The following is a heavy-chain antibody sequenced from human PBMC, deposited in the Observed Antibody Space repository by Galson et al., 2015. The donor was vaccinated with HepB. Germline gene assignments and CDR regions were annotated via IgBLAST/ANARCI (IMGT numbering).Heavy chain of an antibody. D-gene: IGHD6-19*01. CDR3: ARTLSGCIAVAGTRGFCYYGMDV. J-gene: IGHJ6*02. Sequence: CAISGDSVSSNSAAWNWIRQSPSRGLEWLGRTYYRSKWYNDYAVSVKSRITINPDTSKNQFSLQLNSVTPEDTAVYYCARTLSGCIAVAGTRGFCYYGMDVWGQGTTVTVSS. CDR2: TYYRSKWYN. CDR1: GDSVSSNSAA. V-gene: IGHV6-1*01.